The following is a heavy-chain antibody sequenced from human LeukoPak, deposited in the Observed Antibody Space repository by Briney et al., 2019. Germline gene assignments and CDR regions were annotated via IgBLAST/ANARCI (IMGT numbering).Heavy chain of an antibody. D-gene: IGHD6-13*01. CDR2: ISGSGGST. Sequence: PGGSLRLSCAASGFTFSSYAMSWVRQAPGKGLEWVSAISGSGGSTYYADSVKGRFTISRDNAKNSLYLQMNSLRAEDTAVYYCARDAAAAGTDVSGFDPWGQGTLVTVSS. CDR3: ARDAAAAGTDVSGFDP. CDR1: GFTFSSYA. J-gene: IGHJ5*02. V-gene: IGHV3-23*01.